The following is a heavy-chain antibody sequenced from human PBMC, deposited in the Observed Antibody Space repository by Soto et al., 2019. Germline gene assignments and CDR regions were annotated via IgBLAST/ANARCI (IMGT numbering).Heavy chain of an antibody. D-gene: IGHD2-15*01. V-gene: IGHV3-11*01. Sequence: GGSLRLSCAASGFTFSDYYMSWIRQAPGKGLEWVSYISSSGSTIYYADSVKGRFTISRDNAKNSLYLQMNSLRAEDTAVYYCARDKRHCSGGSCYSDYYYYYMDVWGKGTTVTVSS. J-gene: IGHJ6*03. CDR3: ARDKRHCSGGSCYSDYYYYYMDV. CDR1: GFTFSDYY. CDR2: ISSSGSTI.